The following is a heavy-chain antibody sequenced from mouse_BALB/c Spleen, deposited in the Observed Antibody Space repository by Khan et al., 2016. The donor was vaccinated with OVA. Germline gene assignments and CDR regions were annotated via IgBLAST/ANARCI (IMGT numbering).Heavy chain of an antibody. V-gene: IGHV3-8*02. CDR1: GDSITSGY. CDR2: IIYTGYT. Sequence: EVQLLESGPSLVKPSQTLSLTCSVTGDSITSGYWNWIRKFPGNKLEYMGYIIYTGYTYYNPSLNSRISITRHTSKNQYYLQLNSVTDEDTATYYCARSTYRYAFVYWGQGTLVTVSA. J-gene: IGHJ3*01. CDR3: ARSTYRYAFVY. D-gene: IGHD2-12*01.